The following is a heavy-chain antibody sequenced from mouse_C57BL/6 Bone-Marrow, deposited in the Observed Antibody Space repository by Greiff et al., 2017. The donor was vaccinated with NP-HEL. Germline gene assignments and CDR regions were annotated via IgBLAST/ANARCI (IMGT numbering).Heavy chain of an antibody. CDR3: ARLFITTVVATRYFDV. V-gene: IGHV1-26*01. CDR2: INPNNGGT. D-gene: IGHD1-1*01. CDR1: GYTFTDYY. J-gene: IGHJ1*03. Sequence: EVKLQESGPELVKPGASVKISCKASGYTFTDYYMNWVKQSHGKSLEWIGDINPNNGGTSYNQKFKGKATLTVDKSSSTAYMELRSLTSEDSAVYYCARLFITTVVATRYFDVWGTGTTVTVSS.